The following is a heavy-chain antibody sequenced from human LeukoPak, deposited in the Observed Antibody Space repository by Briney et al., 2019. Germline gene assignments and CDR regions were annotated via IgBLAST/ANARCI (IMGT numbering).Heavy chain of an antibody. CDR2: ISSSSSYI. J-gene: IGHJ4*02. V-gene: IGHV3-21*01. CDR1: GFTFGSYS. CDR3: ASWGCSGGSCYSGEFDY. D-gene: IGHD2-15*01. Sequence: GGSLRLSCAASGFTFGSYSMNWVRQAPGKGLEWVSSISSSSSYIYYADSVKGRFTISRDNAKNSLYLQMNSLRAEDTAVYYCASWGCSGGSCYSGEFDYWGQGTLVTVSS.